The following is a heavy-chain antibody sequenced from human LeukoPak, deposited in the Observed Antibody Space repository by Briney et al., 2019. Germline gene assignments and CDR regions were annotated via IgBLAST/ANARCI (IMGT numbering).Heavy chain of an antibody. D-gene: IGHD6-19*01. CDR2: IRSKAYGGTT. Sequence: GGSLRLSCTASGFTFGDYAMSWVRQAPGKGLEWVGFIRSKAYGGTTEYAASVKGRFTISRDDSKSIANLQMNSLKTEDTAVYYCTRGGWYRGGAFPFDYWGQGTLVTVSS. V-gene: IGHV3-49*04. CDR1: GFTFGDYA. J-gene: IGHJ4*02. CDR3: TRGGWYRGGAFPFDY.